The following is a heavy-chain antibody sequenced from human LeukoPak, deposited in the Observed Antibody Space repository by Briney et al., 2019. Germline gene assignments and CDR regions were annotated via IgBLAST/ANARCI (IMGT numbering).Heavy chain of an antibody. CDR1: GFTFSSYA. J-gene: IGHJ2*01. V-gene: IGHV3-7*01. CDR3: ARAWTDYWSLIRFFDL. Sequence: PGGSLRLSCAASGFTFSSYAMHWVRQAPGKGLEWVANIKKDGSEKYYVDSVKGRFTISRDNAKSSLYLEMHSLRVEDTAVYYCARAWTDYWSLIRFFDLWGRGTLVTVSS. CDR2: IKKDGSEK. D-gene: IGHD1-1*01.